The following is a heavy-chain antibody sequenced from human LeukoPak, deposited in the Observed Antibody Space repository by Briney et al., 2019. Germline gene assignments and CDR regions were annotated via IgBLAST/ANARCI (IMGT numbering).Heavy chain of an antibody. J-gene: IGHJ4*02. V-gene: IGHV3-23*01. Sequence: GGSLRLSCAASGFTFSSYAMSWVRQAPGKGLEWVSGISGNGVNTYYADSVKGRLTISRDNSKNTLYLQMNSLRAEDTAVYYCAKDRGSGWYRLDFRGQGTLVTVSS. CDR3: AKDRGSGWYRLDF. D-gene: IGHD6-19*01. CDR1: GFTFSSYA. CDR2: ISGNGVNT.